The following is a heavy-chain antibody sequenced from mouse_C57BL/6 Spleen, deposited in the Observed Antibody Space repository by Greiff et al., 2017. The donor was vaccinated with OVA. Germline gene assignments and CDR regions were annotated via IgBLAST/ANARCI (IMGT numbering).Heavy chain of an antibody. CDR2: IDPSDSYT. V-gene: IGHV1-59*01. D-gene: IGHD1-1*02. CDR3: ARRWAGYFDY. Sequence: QVQLQQPGAELVRPGTPVKLSCKASGYTFTSYWMHWVKQRPGQGLEWIGVIDPSDSYTNYNQKFKGKATLTVDTSSSTAYMQLSSLTSEDAAVYYCARRWAGYFDYWGQGTTLTVSS. J-gene: IGHJ2*01. CDR1: GYTFTSYW.